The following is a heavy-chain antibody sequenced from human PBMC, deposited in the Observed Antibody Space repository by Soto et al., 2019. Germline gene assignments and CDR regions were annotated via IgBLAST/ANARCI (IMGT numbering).Heavy chain of an antibody. CDR3: ARDLMPNDRGLGDLAY. Sequence: LRLSCAASGFPFSHYAMNWVRQAPGKGLEWVSSITSKTGEQYYADSVKGRFIISRDNTNNSLSLQVTSLRDEDTAVYYCARDLMPNDRGLGDLAYWGQGTLVTVSS. CDR2: ITSKTGEQ. D-gene: IGHD3-22*01. V-gene: IGHV3-21*06. J-gene: IGHJ4*02. CDR1: GFPFSHYA.